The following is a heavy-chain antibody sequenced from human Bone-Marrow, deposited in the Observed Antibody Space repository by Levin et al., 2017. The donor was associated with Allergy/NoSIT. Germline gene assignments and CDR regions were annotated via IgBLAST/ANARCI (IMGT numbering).Heavy chain of an antibody. CDR3: AKGGGRYYGSGSYYNPFDY. CDR2: ISYDGSNK. D-gene: IGHD3-10*01. Sequence: GESLKISCAASGFTFSSYGMHWVRQAPGKGLEWVAVISYDGSNKYYADSVKGRFTISRDNSKNTLYLQMNSLRAEDTAVYYCAKGGGRYYGSGSYYNPFDYWGQGTLVTVSS. J-gene: IGHJ4*02. V-gene: IGHV3-30*18. CDR1: GFTFSSYG.